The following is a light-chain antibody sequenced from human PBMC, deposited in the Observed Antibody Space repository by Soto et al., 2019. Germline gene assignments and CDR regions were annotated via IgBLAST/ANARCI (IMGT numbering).Light chain of an antibody. Sequence: EVVFTQSPGALSLSPGERATLSCRASQSVSSNYLAWYQQRPGQAPRLLIYGVHSRATGIPDRFSGSGSGTDFTLTISRLDPEDSAVYYCQQYGSSAWTFGQGTKV. J-gene: IGKJ1*01. CDR3: QQYGSSAWT. CDR1: QSVSSNY. CDR2: GVH. V-gene: IGKV3-20*01.